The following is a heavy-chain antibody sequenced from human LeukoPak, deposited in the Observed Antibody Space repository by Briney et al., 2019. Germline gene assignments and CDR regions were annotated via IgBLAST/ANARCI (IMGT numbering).Heavy chain of an antibody. V-gene: IGHV1-69*04. CDR3: ARDNPPYCNGGSCYSY. CDR2: IIPIIDLA. D-gene: IGHD2-15*01. J-gene: IGHJ4*02. CDR1: VGTFSSYA. Sequence: SVKVSCKASVGTFSSYAISWVRQAPGQGLEWMGRIIPIIDLANYAQKFQGRVTITADESTSTAYMELSSLRSEDTAIYYCARDNPPYCNGGSCYSYWGQGTLVTISS.